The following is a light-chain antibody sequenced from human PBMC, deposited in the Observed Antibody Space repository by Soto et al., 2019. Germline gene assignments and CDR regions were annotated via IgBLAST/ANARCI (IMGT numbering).Light chain of an antibody. CDR1: QSISTW. CDR2: KAS. CDR3: QHYNSYALT. V-gene: IGKV1-5*03. Sequence: DIQMTQSPSTLSASVGDRVTITCRASQSISTWLAWYQQKPGKAPKLLIYKASSLQSGVASRFSGSGSGTEFTLTISNLQPDDFATYYCQHYNSYALTFGGGTEVEIK. J-gene: IGKJ4*01.